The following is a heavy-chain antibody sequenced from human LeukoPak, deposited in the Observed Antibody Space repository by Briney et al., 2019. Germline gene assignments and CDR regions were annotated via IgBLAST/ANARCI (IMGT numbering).Heavy chain of an antibody. J-gene: IGHJ4*02. CDR1: GYTFTSYY. CDR3: ARSSSIVGVSLGY. CDR2: INLSGGST. V-gene: IGHV1-46*01. Sequence: GASVKVSCKASGYTFTSYYMHWVRQAPGQGLEWMGIINLSGGSTNYAQKIQGRVTMTRDTSTSTVYMELSSLRSEDTAVYYCARSSSIVGVSLGYWGQGTLVTVSS. D-gene: IGHD1-26*01.